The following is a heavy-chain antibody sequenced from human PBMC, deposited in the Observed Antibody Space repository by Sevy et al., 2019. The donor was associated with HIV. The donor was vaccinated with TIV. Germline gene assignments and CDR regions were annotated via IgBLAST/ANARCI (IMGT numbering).Heavy chain of an antibody. CDR2: MHSGGKI. Sequence: GGSLRLSCAASGFSVSSNYMSWVRQAPGKGPEWVSVMHSGGKISYADSVQGRFTISSDNSMNTLYFQMNSLRAEDTAVYYCAGEDIVLGEDNYYGIDVWGQRTTVTVSS. V-gene: IGHV3-53*01. CDR3: AGEDIVLGEDNYYGIDV. D-gene: IGHD2-15*01. CDR1: GFSVSSNY. J-gene: IGHJ6*02.